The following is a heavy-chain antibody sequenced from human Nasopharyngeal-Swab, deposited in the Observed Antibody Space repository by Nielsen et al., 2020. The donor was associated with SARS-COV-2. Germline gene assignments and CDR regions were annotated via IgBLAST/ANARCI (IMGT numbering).Heavy chain of an antibody. CDR1: GFTFSTYN. D-gene: IGHD3-3*01. Sequence: GGSLRLSCAASGFTFSTYNMNWVRQVPGKGLEWISSISSSSTYIYYADSVKGRFTISRDNAKNSIYLQMNSLRADDTAVYYYARDGLDYDFWSAYFMDVWGQGTTVTVSS. CDR3: ARDGLDYDFWSAYFMDV. J-gene: IGHJ6*02. V-gene: IGHV3-21*01. CDR2: ISSSSTYI.